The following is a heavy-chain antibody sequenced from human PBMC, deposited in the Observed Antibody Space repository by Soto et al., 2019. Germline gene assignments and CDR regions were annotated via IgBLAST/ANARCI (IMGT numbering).Heavy chain of an antibody. V-gene: IGHV4-4*02. CDR1: GDSIGSNVW. D-gene: IGHD1-1*01. CDR2: VYHNGLN. J-gene: IGHJ4*02. Sequence: SETLSRTCDVSGDSIGSNVWWSWVRQPPGKGLEWSGEVYHNGLNDYNPSLRGRATMSADMSKNQFSMRVTSVTDADTAIYYCARDAALAGEADRFEYWGQGAMVTVSS. CDR3: ARDAALAGEADRFEY.